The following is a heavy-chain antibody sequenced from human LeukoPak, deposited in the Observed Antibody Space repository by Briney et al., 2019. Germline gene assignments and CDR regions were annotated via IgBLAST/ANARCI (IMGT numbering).Heavy chain of an antibody. D-gene: IGHD5-18*01. CDR3: ARGTTLVTNYFDY. CDR2: IIPIFGTA. CDR1: GGTFSSYA. J-gene: IGHJ4*02. Sequence: ASVKVSCKASGGTFSSYAISWVRQAPGQGLEWMGGIIPIFGTANYAQKFQGRVTITADESTSTAYMELSSLRSEDTAVYHCARGTTLVTNYFDYWGQGTLVTVSS. V-gene: IGHV1-69*01.